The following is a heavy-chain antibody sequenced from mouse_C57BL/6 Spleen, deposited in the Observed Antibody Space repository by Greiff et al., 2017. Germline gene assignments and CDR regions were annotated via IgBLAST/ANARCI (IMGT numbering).Heavy chain of an antibody. V-gene: IGHV5-17*01. CDR3: ARSPYDGYYRWYFDV. CDR1: GFTFSDYG. CDR2: ISSGSSTI. Sequence: DVKLVESGGGLVKPGGSLKLSCAASGFTFSDYGMHWVRQAPEKGLEWVAYISSGSSTIYYADTVKGRFTISRDNAKNTLFLQMTSLRSEDTAMYYCARSPYDGYYRWYFDVWGTGTTVTVSS. J-gene: IGHJ1*03. D-gene: IGHD2-3*01.